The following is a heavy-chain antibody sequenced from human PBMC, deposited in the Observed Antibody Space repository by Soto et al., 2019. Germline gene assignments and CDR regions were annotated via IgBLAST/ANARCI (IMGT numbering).Heavy chain of an antibody. CDR1: GFTFSSYG. V-gene: IGHV3-23*01. J-gene: IGHJ4*02. Sequence: GGSLRLSCAASGFTFSSYGMTWVRQAPGKGLEWVSFSSATGAGTYYADSVKGRFTISRDNSKNTLYLQMTSLRADDTAVYYCAKDRRAGGNYGFYSDFWGQGALVAVSS. CDR3: AKDRRAGGNYGFYSDF. CDR2: SSATGAGT. D-gene: IGHD1-7*01.